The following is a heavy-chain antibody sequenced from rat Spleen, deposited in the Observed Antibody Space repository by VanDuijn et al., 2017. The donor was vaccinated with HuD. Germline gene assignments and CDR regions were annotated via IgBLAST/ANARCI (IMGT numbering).Heavy chain of an antibody. CDR1: GFTLSDYS. V-gene: IGHV5-31*01. Sequence: EVQLMESGGGLVQPGRSLKLSCGVSGFTLSDYSMAWVRQAPGKGLEWVASITNTGGSTYYPDSVKGRFTISRDNAKSTLYLQMNSLRSEDTATYYCARGAIAAISAFDYWGQGVMVTVSS. CDR2: ITNTGGST. CDR3: ARGAIAAISAFDY. J-gene: IGHJ2*01. D-gene: IGHD1-2*01.